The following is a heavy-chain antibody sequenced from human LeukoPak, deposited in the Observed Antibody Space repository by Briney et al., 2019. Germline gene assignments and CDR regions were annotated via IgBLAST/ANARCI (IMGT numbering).Heavy chain of an antibody. CDR2: ISSSSSYI. Sequence: GGSLRLSCAASGFTFSSYSMNWVRQAPGKGLEWVSSISSSSSYIYYADSVKGRFTISRDNAKNSLYLQMNSLRAEDTAVYYCARAVLLWLGEFNVGFDYWGQGTLVTVSS. V-gene: IGHV3-21*01. D-gene: IGHD3-10*01. CDR3: ARAVLLWLGEFNVGFDY. CDR1: GFTFSSYS. J-gene: IGHJ4*02.